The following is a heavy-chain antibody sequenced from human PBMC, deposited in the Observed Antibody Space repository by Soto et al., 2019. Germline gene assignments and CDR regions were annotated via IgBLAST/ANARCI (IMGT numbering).Heavy chain of an antibody. CDR1: GGSISSYY. V-gene: IGHV4-59*01. CDR3: AREGSGSGSYDQGRFDP. Sequence: PSETLSLTCTVSGGSISSYYWSWIRQPPGKGLEWIGYIYYSGSTNYNPSLKSRVTISVDTSKNQFSLKLSSVTAADTAVYYCAREGSGSGSYDQGRFDPWGQGTLVTVSS. J-gene: IGHJ5*02. CDR2: IYYSGST. D-gene: IGHD3-10*01.